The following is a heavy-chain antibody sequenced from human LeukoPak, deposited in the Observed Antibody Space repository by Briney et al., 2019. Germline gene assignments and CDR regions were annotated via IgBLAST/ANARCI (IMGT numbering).Heavy chain of an antibody. D-gene: IGHD3-22*01. Sequence: ASVKVSCKASGYTFTSYYMHWVRQAPGQGLEWMGIINPSGGSTSYAQKFQGRATMTRDTSTSTVYMELSSLRSEDTAVYYCARLASYYYDSSGYYYVDYWGQGTLVTVSS. V-gene: IGHV1-46*01. J-gene: IGHJ4*02. CDR3: ARLASYYYDSSGYYYVDY. CDR1: GYTFTSYY. CDR2: INPSGGST.